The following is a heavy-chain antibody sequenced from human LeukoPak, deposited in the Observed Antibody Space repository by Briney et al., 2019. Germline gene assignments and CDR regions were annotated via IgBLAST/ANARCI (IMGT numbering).Heavy chain of an antibody. CDR3: ARAGDSSGYDFDY. V-gene: IGHV1-2*02. CDR1: GYTFTGYY. CDR2: INPNSGGT. D-gene: IGHD3-22*01. Sequence: GASVKVSCKASGYTFTGYYMHWVRQAPGQGLEWMGWINPNSGGTSYAQKFQGRVTMTRDTSISTAYMELRSLRSDDTAVYYCARAGDSSGYDFDYWGQGTLVTVSS. J-gene: IGHJ4*02.